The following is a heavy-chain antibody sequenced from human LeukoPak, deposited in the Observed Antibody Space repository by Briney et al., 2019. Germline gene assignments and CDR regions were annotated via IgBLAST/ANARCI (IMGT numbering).Heavy chain of an antibody. Sequence: ASVKVSCKASGYTFTGYYMHWVRQAPGQGLEWMGWINPNSGGTNYAQKFQGRVTMTRDTSISTAYMELSRLRSDDMAVYYCARGADRWWTWYFDYWGQGTLVTVSS. CDR3: ARGADRWWTWYFDY. CDR2: INPNSGGT. J-gene: IGHJ4*02. V-gene: IGHV1-2*02. CDR1: GYTFTGYY. D-gene: IGHD2-15*01.